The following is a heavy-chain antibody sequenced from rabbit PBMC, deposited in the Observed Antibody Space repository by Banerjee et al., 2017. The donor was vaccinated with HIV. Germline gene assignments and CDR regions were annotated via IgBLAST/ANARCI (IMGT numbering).Heavy chain of an antibody. J-gene: IGHJ4*01. CDR1: GFDFSSHY. Sequence: QSLEESGGGLVKPGASLTLTCKASGFDFSSHYMSWVRQAPGKGLEWIGIIYAGKGSIDYASWVNGRFTISSDNAQNTVDLQMNSLTAADTATYFCARDLSSSGWSDFALWGQGTLVTVS. D-gene: IGHD4-1*01. CDR3: ARDLSSSGWSDFAL. V-gene: IGHV1S7*01. CDR2: IYAGKGSI.